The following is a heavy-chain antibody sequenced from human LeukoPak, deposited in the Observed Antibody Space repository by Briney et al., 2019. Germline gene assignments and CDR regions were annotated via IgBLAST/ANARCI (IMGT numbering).Heavy chain of an antibody. CDR2: IYHSGST. Sequence: SETLSLTCTVSGYSISSGYYWGWIRQPPGKGLEWIGSIYHSGSTYYNPSLKSRVTISVDTSKNQFSLKLSSVTAADTAVYYCARGGTYSSGYYLFFDYWGQGTLVTVSS. CDR3: ARGGTYSSGYYLFFDY. CDR1: GYSISSGYY. J-gene: IGHJ4*02. D-gene: IGHD3-22*01. V-gene: IGHV4-38-2*02.